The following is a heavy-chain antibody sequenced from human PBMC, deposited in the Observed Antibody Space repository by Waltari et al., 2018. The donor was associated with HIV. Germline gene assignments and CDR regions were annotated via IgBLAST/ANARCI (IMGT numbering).Heavy chain of an antibody. CDR2: ISGSGLST. V-gene: IGHV3-23*01. CDR3: TRGADTLSSGSHDY. CDR1: GFPVSSYA. Sequence: EVQLLESGGGLVQPGGSLRLSCAASGFPVSSYARSWVRQAPGKGLEWVSDISGSGLSTQYTDSVKGRFTISRDTSTTTLYLQMNNLRAEDTALYYCTRGADTLSSGSHDYWGQGTLVTVSS. D-gene: IGHD6-19*01. J-gene: IGHJ4*02.